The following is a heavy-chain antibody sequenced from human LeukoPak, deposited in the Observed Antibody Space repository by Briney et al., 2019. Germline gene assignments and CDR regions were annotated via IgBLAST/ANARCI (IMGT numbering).Heavy chain of an antibody. V-gene: IGHV3-53*01. J-gene: IGHJ4*02. CDR2: IYSGGST. CDR3: ARDLSSSGYYADY. Sequence: GGSLRLSCAASGFTVSSHYMSWVRQAPGKGLEWVSVIYSGGSTYYADSVKGRFTNSRDNSKNTLYLQMNSLRAEDTAVYYCARDLSSSGYYADYWGQGTLVTVSS. CDR1: GFTVSSHY. D-gene: IGHD3-22*01.